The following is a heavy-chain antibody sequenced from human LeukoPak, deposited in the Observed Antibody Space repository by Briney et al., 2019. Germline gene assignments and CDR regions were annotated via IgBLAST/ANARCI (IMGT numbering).Heavy chain of an antibody. CDR2: ISAYNGNT. D-gene: IGHD5-24*01. Sequence: ASVKVSCKASGYTFTSYGISWVRQAPGQGLEWMGWISAYNGNTNYAQKLQGRVTMTTDTSTSTAYMELRSLRSDDTAVYYCASTPRDGYNLDYWGQGTLVTVSS. CDR1: GYTFTSYG. CDR3: ASTPRDGYNLDY. V-gene: IGHV1-18*01. J-gene: IGHJ4*02.